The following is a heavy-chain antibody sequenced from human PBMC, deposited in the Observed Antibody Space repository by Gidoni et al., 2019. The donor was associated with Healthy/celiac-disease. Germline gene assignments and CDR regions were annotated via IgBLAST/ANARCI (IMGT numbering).Heavy chain of an antibody. J-gene: IGHJ4*02. CDR1: GFTFDDYA. CDR2: ISWNTGLI. D-gene: IGHD4-17*01. V-gene: IGHV3-9*01. Sequence: EVQMVESGGGLVQPGRSLRLYCAASGFTFDDYAMHWVRQAPGKGLGWVSGISWNTGLIGYADSVNGRFTISRDNAKNSLYLQMNSLRAEDTALYYCAKDIGDYGDYVWDYWGQGTLVTVSS. CDR3: AKDIGDYGDYVWDY.